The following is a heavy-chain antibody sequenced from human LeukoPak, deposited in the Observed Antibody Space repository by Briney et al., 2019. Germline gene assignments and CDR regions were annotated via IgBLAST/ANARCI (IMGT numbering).Heavy chain of an antibody. CDR3: AGHRYCNSPTCLPGV. J-gene: IGHJ6*04. CDR1: GFTFRSYG. Sequence: GGSLRLSCAASGFTFRSYGMHWVRQAPGKGLEWVAFIRYDGNNKYYADSVKGRFTISRDNSKNTLYLQINSLRAEDTAVYYCAGHRYCNSPTCLPGVWGKGTTVTVSS. V-gene: IGHV3-30*02. CDR2: IRYDGNNK. D-gene: IGHD2/OR15-2a*01.